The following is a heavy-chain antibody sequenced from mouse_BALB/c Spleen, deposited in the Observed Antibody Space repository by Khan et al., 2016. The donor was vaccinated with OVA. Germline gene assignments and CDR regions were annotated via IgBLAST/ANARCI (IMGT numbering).Heavy chain of an antibody. V-gene: IGHV1S56*01. CDR1: GYTFTSYD. CDR2: IFPGDDNT. J-gene: IGHJ4*01. CDR3: ARRRGSMDY. Sequence: QVQLQQSGTELVKPGASVKLSCKASGYTFTSYDINWVRQRPEQGLEWIGWIFPGDDNTNYNEKFKGKATLTTDKSSSTAYMQLSRLTSEDSAVYFGARRRGSMDYWGQGTSVTVSS.